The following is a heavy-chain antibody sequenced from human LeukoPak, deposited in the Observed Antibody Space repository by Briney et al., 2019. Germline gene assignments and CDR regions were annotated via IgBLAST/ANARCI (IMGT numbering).Heavy chain of an antibody. CDR2: IYPGDSDA. V-gene: IGHV5-51*01. Sequence: GESLRISCQGSGYRFTSYWIGWVRRLPGKGLELMGVIYPGDSDANYSPSFQDQITISADKSITTAYLHWGTLRASDTAIYYCVRQEDFGTTGTYDFWGLGTLVTVSS. D-gene: IGHD2-8*02. CDR3: VRQEDFGTTGTYDF. J-gene: IGHJ4*02. CDR1: GYRFTSYW.